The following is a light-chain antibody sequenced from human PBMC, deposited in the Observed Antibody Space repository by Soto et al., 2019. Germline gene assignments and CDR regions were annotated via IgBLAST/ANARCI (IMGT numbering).Light chain of an antibody. CDR2: GAS. CDR1: QSVSSN. J-gene: IGKJ1*01. Sequence: EIVMTQSPATLSVSPGERATLSCRASQSVSSNLAWYQQKPGQAPRLLIYGASTRATGIPARFSGSGSGTDFTLTISSLQPEDFATYYCQQTFRTHGGTFGQGTKVDIK. V-gene: IGKV3-15*01. CDR3: QQTFRTHGGT.